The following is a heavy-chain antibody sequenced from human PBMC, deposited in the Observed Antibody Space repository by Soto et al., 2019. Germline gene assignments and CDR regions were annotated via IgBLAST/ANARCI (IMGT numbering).Heavy chain of an antibody. Sequence: QVQLVESGGGVVQPGRSLRLSCAASGFTFSSYGMHWVRQAPGKGLEWVAVIWYDGSNKYYADSVKGRFTISRDNSKNTLYLQMNSLRAEDTAVYYCARDRTDYYYGSGSYTAFDYWGQGTLVTVSS. V-gene: IGHV3-33*01. CDR1: GFTFSSYG. CDR3: ARDRTDYYYGSGSYTAFDY. J-gene: IGHJ4*02. CDR2: IWYDGSNK. D-gene: IGHD3-10*01.